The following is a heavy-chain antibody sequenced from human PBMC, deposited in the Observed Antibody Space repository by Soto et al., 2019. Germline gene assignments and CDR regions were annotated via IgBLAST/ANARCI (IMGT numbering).Heavy chain of an antibody. Sequence: PSETLSLTCTVSGGSISTYYWSWIRQPPGKGLEWIGYIYYSGSTSYNPSLKSRVTISVDTSKNQFSLKLSSVTAADTAVYYCAGCPDVITIFGVVHWFDPWGQGTLVTVSS. CDR3: AGCPDVITIFGVVHWFDP. V-gene: IGHV4-59*01. J-gene: IGHJ5*02. D-gene: IGHD3-3*01. CDR2: IYYSGST. CDR1: GGSISTYY.